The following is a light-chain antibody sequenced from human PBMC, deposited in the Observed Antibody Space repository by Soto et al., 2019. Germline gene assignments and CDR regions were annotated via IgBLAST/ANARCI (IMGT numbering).Light chain of an antibody. CDR3: QQYNNWPPIT. CDR2: DAS. V-gene: IGKV1-5*01. J-gene: IGKJ5*01. CDR1: ESISSW. Sequence: DIQMTQSPSTLSASVGDRVTITCRASESISSWLAWYQQKPGKAPKLLIYDASSLESGVPSRFSGSGSGTEFTLTISSLQPDDFAVYYCQQYNNWPPITFXQGTRMEIK.